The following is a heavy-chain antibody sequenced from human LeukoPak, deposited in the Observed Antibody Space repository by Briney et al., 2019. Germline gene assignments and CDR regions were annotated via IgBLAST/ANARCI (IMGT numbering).Heavy chain of an antibody. Sequence: GESLKISCKVSGYSFTSYCIAWLRQMPGKGLEWMGIIYPGDPDTRYSPSFQGQVTISADKSISTAYLQWSSLKASDTAMFYCARHPAIGPSGSYYFDYWGQGTLVTVSS. CDR2: IYPGDPDT. V-gene: IGHV5-51*01. CDR1: GYSFTSYC. J-gene: IGHJ4*02. D-gene: IGHD1-26*01. CDR3: ARHPAIGPSGSYYFDY.